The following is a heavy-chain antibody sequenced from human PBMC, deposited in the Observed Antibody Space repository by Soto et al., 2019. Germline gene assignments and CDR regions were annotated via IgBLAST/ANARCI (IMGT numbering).Heavy chain of an antibody. CDR2: IYYSGST. J-gene: IGHJ4*02. Sequence: QLQLQESGPGLVKPSETLSLTCTVSGGSISSSSYYWGWIRQPPGKGLEWIGSIYYSGSTYYNPSLKSRVTISVDTSTNQFSLKLRSVTAADTAVYYCMLGSGWKDFDYWGQGTLVTVSS. CDR1: GGSISSSSYY. D-gene: IGHD3-22*01. V-gene: IGHV4-39*01. CDR3: MLGSGWKDFDY.